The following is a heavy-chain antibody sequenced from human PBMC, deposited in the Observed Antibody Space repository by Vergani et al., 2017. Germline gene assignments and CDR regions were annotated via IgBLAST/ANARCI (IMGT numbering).Heavy chain of an antibody. Sequence: EVQLVESGGYLVQPGRSLRLSCVASGFTFDDYAMHWVRQAPGKGLEWVSGISWDSDTIGYADSVKGRFTISRDNAKNSLYLQMNSLRAEDTALYYCAKDKKTVIRGYFHSWGQGTQVTVSS. CDR2: ISWDSDTI. V-gene: IGHV3-9*01. D-gene: IGHD4-11*01. J-gene: IGHJ4*02. CDR1: GFTFDDYA. CDR3: AKDKKTVIRGYFHS.